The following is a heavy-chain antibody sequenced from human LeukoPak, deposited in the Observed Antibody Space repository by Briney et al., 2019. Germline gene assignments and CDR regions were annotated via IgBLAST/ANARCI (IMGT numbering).Heavy chain of an antibody. CDR2: ISYDGSNK. CDR1: GFTFSSYA. CDR3: ARESIAQLDY. Sequence: GGSLRLSCAASGFTFSSYAMHWVRQAPGEGLEWVAVISYDGSNKYYADSVKGRFTISRDNSKNTLYLQMNSLRAEDTAVYYCARESIAQLDYWGQGTLVTVSS. D-gene: IGHD2-15*01. J-gene: IGHJ4*02. V-gene: IGHV3-30-3*01.